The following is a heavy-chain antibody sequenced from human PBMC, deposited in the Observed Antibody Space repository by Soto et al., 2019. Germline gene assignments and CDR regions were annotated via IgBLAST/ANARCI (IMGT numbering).Heavy chain of an antibody. Sequence: GGSLRVSCAASGFTFSAHWMSWVRQAPGKGLEWVASIKQDGSEKFSVDSVKGRFTISRDNAKNSLYLQMNSLRDEDTAVYYCARESRFLEWLSLNWFDPWGQGTLVTVSS. CDR1: GFTFSAHW. V-gene: IGHV3-7*01. CDR3: ARESRFLEWLSLNWFDP. CDR2: IKQDGSEK. D-gene: IGHD3-3*01. J-gene: IGHJ5*02.